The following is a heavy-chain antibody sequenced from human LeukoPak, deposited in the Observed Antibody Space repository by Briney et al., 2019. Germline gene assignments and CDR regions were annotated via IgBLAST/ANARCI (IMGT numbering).Heavy chain of an antibody. CDR1: GFTFSSYW. CDR2: INQDGSEK. V-gene: IGHV3-7*01. D-gene: IGHD1-1*01. Sequence: GGSLRLSCAASGFTFSSYWMSWVRQAPGKGLEWVANINQDGSEKYYVDSLKGRFTISRDNAKKSLYLQMNRLRAEDTAVYYCARDDGYGYYGMDVWGQGTTVTVSS. J-gene: IGHJ6*02. CDR3: ARDDGYGYYGMDV.